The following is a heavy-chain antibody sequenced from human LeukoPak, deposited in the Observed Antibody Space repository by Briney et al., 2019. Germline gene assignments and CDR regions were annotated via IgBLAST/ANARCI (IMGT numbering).Heavy chain of an antibody. CDR3: VSDRETQEQI. D-gene: IGHD1-26*01. V-gene: IGHV3-30-3*01. J-gene: IGHJ3*02. Sequence: PGRSLRLSCAASGFTFSSYAMHWVRQAPGKGLEWVAVISYDGSNKYYADSVKGRVTISRDNSKNTLYLQMNSLRAEDTAVYYCVSDRETQEQIWGPGTLVTVSS. CDR2: ISYDGSNK. CDR1: GFTFSSYA.